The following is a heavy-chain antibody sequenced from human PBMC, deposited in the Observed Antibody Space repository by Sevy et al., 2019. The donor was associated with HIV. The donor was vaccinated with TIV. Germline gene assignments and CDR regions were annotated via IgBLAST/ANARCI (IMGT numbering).Heavy chain of an antibody. CDR2: ISGSGGST. CDR1: GFTLSNFG. J-gene: IGHJ4*02. CDR3: AKDRSRYAPATGTFDF. D-gene: IGHD6-13*01. Sequence: GGYLRLSCAASGFTLSNFGMNWVRQAPGKGLQWVSTISGSGGSTYYADSVKGRFTVSRDISKNTLHLQMNSLRGDDTAVYYCAKDRSRYAPATGTFDFWGRGTLVTVSS. V-gene: IGHV3-23*01.